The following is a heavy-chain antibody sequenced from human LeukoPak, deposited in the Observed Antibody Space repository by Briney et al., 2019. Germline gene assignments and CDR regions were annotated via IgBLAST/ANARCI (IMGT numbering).Heavy chain of an antibody. J-gene: IGHJ4*02. CDR3: AKDIGGYYYGSTSFDY. V-gene: IGHV3-43*02. Sequence: GRSLRLSCAASGFTFDDYAMHWVRQAPGKGLEWVSLISGDGGSTYYADSVKGRFTISRDNSKNSLYLQMNSLTTEDTALYYCAKDIGGYYYGSTSFDYWGQGTLVTVSS. CDR1: GFTFDDYA. CDR2: ISGDGGST. D-gene: IGHD3-10*01.